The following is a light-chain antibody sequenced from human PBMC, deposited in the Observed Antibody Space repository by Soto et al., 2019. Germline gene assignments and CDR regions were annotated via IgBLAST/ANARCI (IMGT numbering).Light chain of an antibody. CDR1: QSVSSY. CDR3: QQRSNWPLT. CDR2: DAS. J-gene: IGKJ4*01. V-gene: IGKV3-11*01. Sequence: EILFSQSPTTQTLSPRQRDTHSRPASQSVSSYLAWYQQKPGQAPRLLIYDASNRATGIPARFSGSGSGTDFTLTISSLEPEEFAVYYCQQRSNWPLTVGGGTKVDIK.